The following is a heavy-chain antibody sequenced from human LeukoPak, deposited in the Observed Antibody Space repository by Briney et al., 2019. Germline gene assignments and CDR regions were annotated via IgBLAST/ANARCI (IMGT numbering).Heavy chain of an antibody. Sequence: GGSLRLSCAASGFTFSSYGMHWVRQAPGKGLEWVAFMRYDGSNKYYADSVKGRFTISRDNSKNTLYLQMNSLRAEDTAVYYCAKVGDYYGSGKYSNFDYWGQGTLVTVSS. D-gene: IGHD3-10*01. CDR1: GFTFSSYG. CDR3: AKVGDYYGSGKYSNFDY. J-gene: IGHJ4*02. V-gene: IGHV3-30*02. CDR2: MRYDGSNK.